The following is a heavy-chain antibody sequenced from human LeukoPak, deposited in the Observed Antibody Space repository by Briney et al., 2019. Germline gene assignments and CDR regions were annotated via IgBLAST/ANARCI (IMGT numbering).Heavy chain of an antibody. J-gene: IGHJ4*02. Sequence: GGSLRLSCAASGFPFSSYSTTWVRQAPGKGLEWVANIKPDGTTKFYVDSVKGRFTISRDNALNSLYLQMNSLRAEDTAVYYCARGVVPAPIYYFDYWGQGTLVTVSS. CDR1: GFPFSSYS. D-gene: IGHD2-2*01. V-gene: IGHV3-7*01. CDR2: IKPDGTTK. CDR3: ARGVVPAPIYYFDY.